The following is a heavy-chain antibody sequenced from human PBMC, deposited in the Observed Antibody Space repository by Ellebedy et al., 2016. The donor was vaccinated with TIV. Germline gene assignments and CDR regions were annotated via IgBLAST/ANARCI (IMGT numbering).Heavy chain of an antibody. J-gene: IGHJ4*02. CDR3: GRVVSDYIWRSYRLDY. V-gene: IGHV1-18*01. D-gene: IGHD3-16*02. Sequence: AASVKVSCKAFGYTFTSYWISWVRHPPGHGSELTGWISVYNGNTKYGQRVQGRVTMTTDTSTTTAYMELRSLTSDDTAVYYCGRVVSDYIWRSYRLDYWGQGTRVTVSS. CDR1: GYTFTSYW. CDR2: ISVYNGNT.